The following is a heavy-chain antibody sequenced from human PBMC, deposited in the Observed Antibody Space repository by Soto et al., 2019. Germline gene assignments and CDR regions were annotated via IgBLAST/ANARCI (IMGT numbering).Heavy chain of an antibody. D-gene: IGHD6-13*01. J-gene: IGHJ5*02. CDR3: ARVELAAAGT. Sequence: QVQLQQWGAGLLKPSETLSLNCAVYGGTFSGYYWTWIRQPPGEGLEWIGDINHSGNTNYNPSLKSRVVISVDTSKSQFSLKVTSVTAADTAIYYCARVELAAAGTWGQGTLVTVSS. CDR2: INHSGNT. CDR1: GGTFSGYY. V-gene: IGHV4-34*01.